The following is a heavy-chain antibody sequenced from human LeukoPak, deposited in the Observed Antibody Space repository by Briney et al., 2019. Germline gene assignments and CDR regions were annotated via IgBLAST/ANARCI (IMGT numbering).Heavy chain of an antibody. CDR2: INPNSGGT. D-gene: IGHD3-10*01. CDR3: ARDASVYYGSGSYFDY. V-gene: IGHV1-2*02. J-gene: IGHJ4*02. Sequence: ASVKASCKASGYTFTGYYMHWVRQAPGQGLEWMGWINPNSGGTNYAQKFQGRVTMTRDTSISTAYMELSRLRSDDTAVYYCARDASVYYGSGSYFDYWGQGTLVTVSS. CDR1: GYTFTGYY.